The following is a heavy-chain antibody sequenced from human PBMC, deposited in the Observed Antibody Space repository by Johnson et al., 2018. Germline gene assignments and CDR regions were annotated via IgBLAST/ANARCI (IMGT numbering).Heavy chain of an antibody. J-gene: IGHJ3*02. V-gene: IGHV3-33*01. Sequence: QVQLVESGGGVVQPGRSLRLSCAASGFTFSSYVMHWVRQAPGKGLEWVAVIWYDGSNKYYADSVKGRFTISRDNSKNTLYLQMNSLRAEDTAVYYCARDSYDSPFDMWGQGTMVTVSS. CDR2: IWYDGSNK. CDR3: ARDSYDSPFDM. D-gene: IGHD3-3*01. CDR1: GFTFSSYV.